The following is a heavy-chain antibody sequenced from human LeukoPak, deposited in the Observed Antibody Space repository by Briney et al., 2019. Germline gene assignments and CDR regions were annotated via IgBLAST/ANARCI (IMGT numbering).Heavy chain of an antibody. CDR1: GFTFSSYS. V-gene: IGHV3-21*01. D-gene: IGHD1-14*01. Sequence: SGGSLRLSCAASGFTFSSYSMNWVRQAPGKGLEWVSSITASSTYIYYADSVKGRFTISRDDAKNSVYLQMNSLRVEDTAVHYCMRGSNWFGPWGQGTLVTVSS. CDR2: ITASSTYI. J-gene: IGHJ5*02. CDR3: MRGSNWFGP.